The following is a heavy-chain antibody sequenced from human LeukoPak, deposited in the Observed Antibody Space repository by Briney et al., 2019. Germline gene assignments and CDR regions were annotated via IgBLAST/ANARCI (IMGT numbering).Heavy chain of an antibody. CDR1: GFTFSSYS. J-gene: IGHJ4*02. CDR2: ISSSSSYI. V-gene: IGHV3-21*01. CDR3: ARDINHYFDY. Sequence: GGSLRLSCAASGFTFSSYSMNWVRQAPGKGLEWVSSISSSSSYIYYADSVKGRFTISRDNAKNTLYLQMNSLRAEDTAVYYCARDINHYFDYWGQGSLVTVSS.